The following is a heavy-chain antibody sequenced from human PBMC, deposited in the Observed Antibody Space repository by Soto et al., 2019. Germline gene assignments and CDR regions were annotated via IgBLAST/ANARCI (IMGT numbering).Heavy chain of an antibody. J-gene: IGHJ6*02. D-gene: IGHD3-3*01. Sequence: SETLSLTCTVSGGSISSGGYYWSWIRQHPGKGLEWIGYIYYSGSTYYNPSLKSRVTISVDTSKNQFSLKLSSVTAADTAVYYCAREGRMTIFGVVPWGYYYGMDVWGQGTTVTVSS. CDR3: AREGRMTIFGVVPWGYYYGMDV. V-gene: IGHV4-31*03. CDR2: IYYSGST. CDR1: GGSISSGGYY.